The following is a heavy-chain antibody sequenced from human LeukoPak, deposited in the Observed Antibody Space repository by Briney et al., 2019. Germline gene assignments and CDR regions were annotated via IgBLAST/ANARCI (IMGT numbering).Heavy chain of an antibody. CDR2: IYYTGST. Sequence: SETLSLTCTVSGGSIISSSYYWDWLRPPPGKGLEWIGSIYYTGSTYYNPSLKSRVTISVDTSKNHFSLKLTSVTAADTAVYYCARFEARNGNNYWGQGTLVTVSS. D-gene: IGHD5-24*01. V-gene: IGHV4-39*02. CDR3: ARFEARNGNNY. J-gene: IGHJ4*02. CDR1: GGSIISSSYY.